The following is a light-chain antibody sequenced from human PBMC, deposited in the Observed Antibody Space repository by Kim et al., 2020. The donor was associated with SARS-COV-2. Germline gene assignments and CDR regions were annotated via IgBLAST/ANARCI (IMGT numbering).Light chain of an antibody. CDR3: QQYNNWWT. J-gene: IGKJ1*01. V-gene: IGKV3-15*01. Sequence: SVSPGERASLSCRASHSVSSNLAWYQQKPGQAPRLLSYGASTRATGIPARFSGSGSGTDFTLTISSLQSEDFAVYYCQQYNNWWTFGQGTKLDIK. CDR2: GAS. CDR1: HSVSSN.